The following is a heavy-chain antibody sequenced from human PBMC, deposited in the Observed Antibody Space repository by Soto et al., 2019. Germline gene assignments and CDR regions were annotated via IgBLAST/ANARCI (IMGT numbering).Heavy chain of an antibody. V-gene: IGHV1-18*01. J-gene: IGHJ4*02. CDR2: ISAYNGNT. Sequence: QVHLVQSGTEVKKPGASVKVSCKASGYTFTSYGISWVRQAPGQGLEWMGWISAYNGNTNYAQKLQGRVTMTRDTTTGTEYMELRSLTSDDTDVYYCARDPDCSRGSCYSSYFDYWGQGTLVTVSS. CDR3: ARDPDCSRGSCYSSYFDY. D-gene: IGHD2-15*01. CDR1: GYTFTSYG.